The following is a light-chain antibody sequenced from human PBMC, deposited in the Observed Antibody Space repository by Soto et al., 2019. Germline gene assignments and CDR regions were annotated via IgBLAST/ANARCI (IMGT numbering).Light chain of an antibody. Sequence: EIILTQSPASLSVSPGERATLSCRASQSVNNNLAWYQQKPGQAPRLLIYGASTRATGIPGRFRGSASGTEFTLTITSLQSEGYAVYFCQQYNTFPPDTFCQGTKLQIK. CDR3: QQYNTFPPDT. CDR2: GAS. V-gene: IGKV3-15*01. J-gene: IGKJ2*01. CDR1: QSVNNN.